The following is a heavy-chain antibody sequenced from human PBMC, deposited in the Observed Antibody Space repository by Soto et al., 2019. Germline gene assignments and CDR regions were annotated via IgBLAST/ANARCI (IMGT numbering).Heavy chain of an antibody. J-gene: IGHJ4*02. CDR2: IWHDGSKK. CDR1: GFIFRDYG. V-gene: IGHV3-33*01. CDR3: ASQAFDY. Sequence: GGSLRLSCTASGFIFRDYGMQWVRQAPGKGLEWLAFIWHDGSKKYYADSLKGRFTISRGNSKNTMYLQMSSPTVEDTAVYYCASQAFDYWGQGTLVTVSS.